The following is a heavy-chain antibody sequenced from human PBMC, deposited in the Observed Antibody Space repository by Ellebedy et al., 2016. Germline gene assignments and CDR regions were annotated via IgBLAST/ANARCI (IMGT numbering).Heavy chain of an antibody. Sequence: SETLSLTCSVSGGAIGTYYWSWIRQSPVKGLEWIGYVDHIGNINDNPSLRSRVTISVDTSKNQFSLKLISVTAADTAINFCARTTRLGDYVFDSWGQGVLVTVSS. J-gene: IGHJ4*02. CDR3: ARTTRLGDYVFDS. CDR1: GGAIGTYY. CDR2: VDHIGNI. V-gene: IGHV4-59*08. D-gene: IGHD3-10*02.